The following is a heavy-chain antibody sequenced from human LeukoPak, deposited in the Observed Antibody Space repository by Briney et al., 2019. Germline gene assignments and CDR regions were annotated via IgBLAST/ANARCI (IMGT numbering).Heavy chain of an antibody. CDR1: GGSFSGHY. D-gene: IGHD3-22*01. J-gene: IGHJ3*02. CDR2: INHSGST. CDR3: ASLYYYDSSGYFTRDAFDI. V-gene: IGHV4-34*01. Sequence: SETLSLTCAVYGGSFSGHYWSWIGQPPGKGLEWIGEINHSGSTNYNPSLKSRVTISVDTSKNQFSLKLSSVTAADTAVYYCASLYYYDSSGYFTRDAFDIWGQGTMVTVSS.